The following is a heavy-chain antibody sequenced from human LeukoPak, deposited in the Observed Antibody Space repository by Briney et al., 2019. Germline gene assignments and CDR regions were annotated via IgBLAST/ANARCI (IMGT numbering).Heavy chain of an antibody. CDR3: ARDRFCTSASCYKDY. D-gene: IGHD2-2*02. V-gene: IGHV3-74*01. CDR2: VNSDGSGT. CDR1: GFTFSNYW. J-gene: IGHJ4*02. Sequence: PGGSLRLSCVASGFTFSNYWMHWVRQAPGKGLVWVSRVNSDGSGTKYADSVKGRFTISRDNAKNSLYLQMNSLRAEDTAVYYCARDRFCTSASCYKDYWGQGTLVTISS.